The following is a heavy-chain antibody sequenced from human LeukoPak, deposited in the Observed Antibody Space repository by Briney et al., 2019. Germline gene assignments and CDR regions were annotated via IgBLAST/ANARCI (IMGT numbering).Heavy chain of an antibody. CDR1: GFTFSIYA. D-gene: IGHD6-13*01. Sequence: PGGSLRLSCAASGFTFSIYAMSWVRQAPGKGLEWVSGFSGSGGNTYYADSVKGRFTISRDNSKNTLYLQMNSLRAEDTAVYYCAKAQSLSAAGSGGEEFYFDYWGRGTLVTVSS. CDR2: FSGSGGNT. J-gene: IGHJ4*02. CDR3: AKAQSLSAAGSGGEEFYFDY. V-gene: IGHV3-23*01.